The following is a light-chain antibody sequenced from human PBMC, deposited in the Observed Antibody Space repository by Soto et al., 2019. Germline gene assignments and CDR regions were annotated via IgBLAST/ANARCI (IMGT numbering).Light chain of an antibody. CDR1: HSISTN. J-gene: IGKJ1*01. V-gene: IGKV3-15*01. CDR3: HQRQSWPRT. CDR2: GAS. Sequence: EIIMTQSPATLSVSPGEGATLSCRTSHSISTNLAWYQHKRGQSPRLLVYGASTRATGVPARFSGSGSGAEFTLSISSLQSEDFALYYCHQRQSWPRTFGQGTKVDI.